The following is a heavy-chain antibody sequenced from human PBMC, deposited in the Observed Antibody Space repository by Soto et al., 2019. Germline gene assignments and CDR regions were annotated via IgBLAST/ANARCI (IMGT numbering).Heavy chain of an antibody. CDR1: GFTFSSYS. V-gene: IGHV3-21*01. CDR3: ARDPPTGEMWGYYFDY. CDR2: ISSSSYI. Sequence: GGSLRLSCAASGFTFSSYSMNWVRQAPGKGLEWVSSISSSSYIYYADSVKGRFTISRDNAKNSLYLQMNSLRAEDTAVYYCARDPPTGEMWGYYFDYWGQGTLVTVSS. D-gene: IGHD1-1*01. J-gene: IGHJ4*02.